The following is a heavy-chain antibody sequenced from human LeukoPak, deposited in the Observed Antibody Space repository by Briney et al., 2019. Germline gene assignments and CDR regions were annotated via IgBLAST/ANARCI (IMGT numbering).Heavy chain of an antibody. Sequence: PGGSLRLSCAASGFTFSSYAMHWVRQAPGKGLEWVAFIRYDGSNKYYADSVKGRFTISRDNSKNTLYLQMNSLRAEDTAVYYCAKDRRPYYYDSSGHDYWGQGTLVTVSS. V-gene: IGHV3-30*02. D-gene: IGHD3-22*01. J-gene: IGHJ4*02. CDR3: AKDRRPYYYDSSGHDY. CDR1: GFTFSSYA. CDR2: IRYDGSNK.